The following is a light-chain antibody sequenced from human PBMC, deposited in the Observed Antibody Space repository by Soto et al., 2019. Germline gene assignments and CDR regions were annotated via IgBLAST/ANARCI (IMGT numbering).Light chain of an antibody. CDR3: QHYSTVWA. CDR1: PSISTG. CDR2: DAS. V-gene: IGKV1-5*01. Sequence: DIQMTQSPSTLSSSVGDRVTITCRASPSISTGLAWYQPKPGKAPNLLIYDASTLESGVPSRFSGSGSGTEFTLTIRSLQPDDFATYDCQHYSTVWAFCQGTKVDIK. J-gene: IGKJ1*01.